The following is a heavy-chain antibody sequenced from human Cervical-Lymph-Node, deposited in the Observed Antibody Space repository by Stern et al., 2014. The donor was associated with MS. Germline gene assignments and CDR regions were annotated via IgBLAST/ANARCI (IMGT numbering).Heavy chain of an antibody. J-gene: IGHJ4*02. V-gene: IGHV1-69*09. Sequence: VQLLESGAEVKKTGSSVKVSCKASGGTFSSHTITWVRQAPGQGLEWMGWIIPIIDVANHTQKFQGRLTISADKSTSTAYMELNSLKSEDTAVYYYAKYGGSYGTSPDQWGQGTLVTVAS. CDR3: AKYGGSYGTSPDQ. CDR2: IIPIIDVA. CDR1: GGTFSSHT. D-gene: IGHD1-26*01.